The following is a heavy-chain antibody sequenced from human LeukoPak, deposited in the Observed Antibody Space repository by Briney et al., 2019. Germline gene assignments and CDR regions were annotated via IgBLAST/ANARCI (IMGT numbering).Heavy chain of an antibody. CDR3: AKGTYDSRGHFDY. D-gene: IGHD3-22*01. J-gene: IGHJ4*02. V-gene: IGHV3-74*01. CDR2: INSDGSIT. CDR1: GFTFSSYW. Sequence: AGGSLRLSCAASGFTFSSYWMHWVRQAPGKGLMWVSRINSDGSITNYADSVKGRFTISRDNAKNTLYLQMNSLRAEDTAAYYCAKGTYDSRGHFDYWGQGTLVTVSS.